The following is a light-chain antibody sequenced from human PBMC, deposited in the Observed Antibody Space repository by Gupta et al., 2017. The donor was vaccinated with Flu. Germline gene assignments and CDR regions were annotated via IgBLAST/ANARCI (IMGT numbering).Light chain of an antibody. J-gene: IGKJ3*01. Sequence: DIVMTQSPLSLPVTPGEPASISCRSSQSLLHSNGYNYLDWYLQKPGQSPQLLIYLGSNRASGVPYRFSGSGSGTDFTLKISRVEAEDVGVYYCMKALQTSFTFGPGTKVDIK. V-gene: IGKV2-28*01. CDR3: MKALQTSFT. CDR1: QSLLHSNGYNY. CDR2: LGS.